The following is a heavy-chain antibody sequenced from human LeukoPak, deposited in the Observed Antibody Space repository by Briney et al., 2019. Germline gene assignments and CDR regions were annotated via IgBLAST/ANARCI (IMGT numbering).Heavy chain of an antibody. CDR2: VYQSGTT. CDR3: ARDNGYCSSTSCYTGPWFDP. V-gene: IGHV4-38-2*02. CDR1: GFSISSGHY. J-gene: IGHJ5*02. Sequence: PSETLSLTCTVSGFSISSGHYWGWVRQPPGAGLEWIGSVYQSGTTYYNPSLKSRVTTSVDMSKNQFSLRLRPVTAADTAVYYCARDNGYCSSTSCYTGPWFDPWGQGTLVTVSS. D-gene: IGHD2-2*02.